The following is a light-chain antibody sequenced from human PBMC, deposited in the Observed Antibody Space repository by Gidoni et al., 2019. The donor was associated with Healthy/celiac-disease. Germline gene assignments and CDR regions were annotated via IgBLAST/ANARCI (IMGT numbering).Light chain of an antibody. CDR1: NIGSKS. CDR2: YDR. J-gene: IGLJ1*01. V-gene: IGLV3-21*02. CDR3: QVWDSGTDHYV. Sequence: SYLLTQPPSVSVAPVQTARITCGGKNIGSKSVNWYQQKPGQAPVLVVYYDRDRPSGIPERVSGSNYGNTATLTITRVDAGDEADYYCQVWDSGTDHYVFGTGTRVTVL.